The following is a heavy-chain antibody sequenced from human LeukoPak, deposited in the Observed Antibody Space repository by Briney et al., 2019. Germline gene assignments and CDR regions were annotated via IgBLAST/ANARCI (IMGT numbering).Heavy chain of an antibody. CDR3: AIDQYYASGSYVY. J-gene: IGHJ4*02. Sequence: GGSLRLSCAASGFTFSSHDMSWVRQAPGKGLEWVSGIISTGGSTYYADSVKGRFTISRDNSKNTLYLQMNSLRAEDTAVYYCAIDQYYASGSYVYWGPGTMVTVSS. V-gene: IGHV3-23*01. CDR1: GFTFSSHD. CDR2: IISTGGST. D-gene: IGHD3-10*01.